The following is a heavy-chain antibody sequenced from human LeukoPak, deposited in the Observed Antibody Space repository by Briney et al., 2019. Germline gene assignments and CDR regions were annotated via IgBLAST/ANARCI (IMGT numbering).Heavy chain of an antibody. Sequence: PGGSLRLSCAASGFTFSDYYMTWIRQAPGKGLEWVSYITSSSSTIYYADSVKGRFTISRDNAKNSLYLQMNSLRADDTAVYYCARDNGGEVYKYYYMDVRGKGTTVTASS. CDR3: ARDNGGEVYKYYYMDV. CDR2: ITSSSSTI. J-gene: IGHJ6*03. CDR1: GFTFSDYY. V-gene: IGHV3-11*04. D-gene: IGHD2-21*01.